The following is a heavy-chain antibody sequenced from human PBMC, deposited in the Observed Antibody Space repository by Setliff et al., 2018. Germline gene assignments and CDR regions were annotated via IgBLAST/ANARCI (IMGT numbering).Heavy chain of an antibody. CDR2: IIPIFGTA. Sequence: SVKVSCKASGGTFSSYAISWVRQAPGQGLEWMGGIIPIFGTANYAQKFQGRVTITTDESTSTAYMELSSLRSEDTAVYYCARGEAGYGGNLDYWGQGTLVTVSS. CDR3: ARGEAGYGGNLDY. D-gene: IGHD2-15*01. V-gene: IGHV1-69*05. J-gene: IGHJ4*02. CDR1: GGTFSSYA.